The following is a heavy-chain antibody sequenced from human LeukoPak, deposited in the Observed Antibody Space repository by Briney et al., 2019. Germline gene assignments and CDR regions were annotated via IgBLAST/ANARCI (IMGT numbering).Heavy chain of an antibody. CDR3: ARKGYGRMGSFDY. J-gene: IGHJ4*02. V-gene: IGHV4-39*07. Sequence: SETLSLTCTVSGGSISSNYYYWGWIRQPPGKGLEWIGNIYYSGSIYYNPSLKSRVTISVDTSKNQFSLKLSSVTAADTAVYYCARKGYGRMGSFDYWGQGTLVTVSS. CDR2: IYYSGSI. D-gene: IGHD1-1*01. CDR1: GGSISSNYYY.